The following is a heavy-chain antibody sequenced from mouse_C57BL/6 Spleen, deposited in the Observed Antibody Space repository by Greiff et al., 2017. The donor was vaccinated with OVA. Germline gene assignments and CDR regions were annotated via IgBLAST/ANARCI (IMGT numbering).Heavy chain of an antibody. Sequence: EVKLQESGGGLVKPGGSLKLSCAASGFTFSSYAMSWVRQTPEKRLEWVATISDGGSYTYYPDNVKGRFTISRDNAKNNLYLQMSHLKSEDTAMYYCARDYYGLDYWGQGTTLTVSS. CDR2: ISDGGSYT. V-gene: IGHV5-4*01. D-gene: IGHD1-1*01. CDR3: ARDYYGLDY. J-gene: IGHJ2*01. CDR1: GFTFSSYA.